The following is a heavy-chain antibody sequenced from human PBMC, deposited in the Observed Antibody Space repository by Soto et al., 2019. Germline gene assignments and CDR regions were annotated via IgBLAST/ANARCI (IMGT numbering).Heavy chain of an antibody. J-gene: IGHJ1*01. Sequence: QITLKESGPTLVKPTQTLTLTCTFSGFSLSTSGVGVGWIRQPPGKALEWLAVIYWDDDERYSPSLKSSLTITKDTSKSQVVLTLTNVDPVDTATYYCAHGVGSGNSASFQNWGQGTLVTVSS. CDR2: IYWDDDE. D-gene: IGHD3-3*01. V-gene: IGHV2-5*02. CDR1: GFSLSTSGVG. CDR3: AHGVGSGNSASFQN.